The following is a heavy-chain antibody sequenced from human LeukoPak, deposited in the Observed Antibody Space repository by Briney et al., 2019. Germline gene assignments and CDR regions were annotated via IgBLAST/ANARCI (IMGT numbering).Heavy chain of an antibody. CDR2: IYYSGST. CDR3: ARDLPDSSGYPYYFDY. V-gene: IGHV4-59*01. J-gene: IGHJ4*02. CDR1: GGSISSYY. Sequence: SETLSLTCTVSGGSISSYYWSWIRQPPGKGLEWIGYIYYSGSTNYNPSLKSRVTISVDTSKNQFSLKLSSVTAADTAVYYCARDLPDSSGYPYYFDYWGQGTLVTVSS. D-gene: IGHD3-22*01.